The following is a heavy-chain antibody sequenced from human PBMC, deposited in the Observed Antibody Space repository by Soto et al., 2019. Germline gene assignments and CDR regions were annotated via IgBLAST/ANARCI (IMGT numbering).Heavy chain of an antibody. Sequence: GGSLRLSCAASGFTFRSYTMQWVRQAPGKGLEWVSYISSSGSYIYYADSVKGRFTISRDNARNSLYLQMNSLRAEDTAVYYCVRDXSVLTVYGGKTYYAMDVWGQGTTVTVSS. CDR3: VRDXSVLTVYGGKTYYAMDV. CDR2: ISSSGSYI. CDR1: GFTFRSYT. J-gene: IGHJ6*02. D-gene: IGHD3-10*01. V-gene: IGHV3-21*01.